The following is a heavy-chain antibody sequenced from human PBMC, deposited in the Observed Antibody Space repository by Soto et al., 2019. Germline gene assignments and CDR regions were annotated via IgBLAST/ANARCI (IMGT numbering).Heavy chain of an antibody. CDR2: ISYDGSNK. J-gene: IGHJ4*02. CDR1: GFTFSSYA. Sequence: QVQLVESGGGVVQPERSLRLSCAASGFTFSSYAMHWVRQAPGKGLEWVAVISYDGSNKYYADSVKGRFTISRDNSKNSLYLQMNSLRAEDTAVYYCARLHEYSSSLGPFAYWGQGTLVTVSS. V-gene: IGHV3-30-3*01. CDR3: ARLHEYSSSLGPFAY. D-gene: IGHD6-6*01.